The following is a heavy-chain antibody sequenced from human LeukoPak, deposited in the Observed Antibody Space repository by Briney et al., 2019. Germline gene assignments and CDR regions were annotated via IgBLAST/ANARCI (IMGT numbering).Heavy chain of an antibody. J-gene: IGHJ4*02. CDR1: GDSISSGDYY. CDR3: ASHIVATTYFDY. Sequence: SETLSLTCAVSGDSISSGDYYWSWIRQPAGKGLEWIGRSYTGGGTNYNPSLKSRVTISVDASKNQFSLKLSSVTAADTAVYYCASHIVATTYFDYWGQGTLVTVSS. V-gene: IGHV4-61*02. CDR2: SYTGGGT. D-gene: IGHD5-12*01.